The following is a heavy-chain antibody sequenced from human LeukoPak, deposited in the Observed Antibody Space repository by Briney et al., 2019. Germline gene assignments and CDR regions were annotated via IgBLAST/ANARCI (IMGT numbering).Heavy chain of an antibody. J-gene: IGHJ4*02. D-gene: IGHD1-26*01. V-gene: IGHV4-4*07. CDR3: AGSRNYYLRGDF. CDR2: ITVSGST. Sequence: SETLSLTCSVPRGSISSYYWTWIRQPAGKGLEWVGRITVSGSTNHNPSLKSRATMSVDASKNQFSLRLTSVTAADTAAYFCAGSRNYYLRGDFWGQGIVVTVSS. CDR1: RGSISSYY.